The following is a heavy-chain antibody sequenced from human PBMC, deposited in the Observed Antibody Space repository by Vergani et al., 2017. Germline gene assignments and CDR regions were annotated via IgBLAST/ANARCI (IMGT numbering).Heavy chain of an antibody. Sequence: EVQLVQSGGGLVQPGGSLRLSCAASGFTFSSYEMHWVRQAPGKGLEWVSYISTSGTTIYYADSVKGRFTISRDNSKNTLYLQMNSLRAEDTAVYYCAKEEWLSFDYWGQGTLVTVSS. CDR1: GFTFSSYE. CDR3: AKEEWLSFDY. D-gene: IGHD3-3*01. V-gene: IGHV3-48*03. J-gene: IGHJ4*02. CDR2: ISTSGTTI.